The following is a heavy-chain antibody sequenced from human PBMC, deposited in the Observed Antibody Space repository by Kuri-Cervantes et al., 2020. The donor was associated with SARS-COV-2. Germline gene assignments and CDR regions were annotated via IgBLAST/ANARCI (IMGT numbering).Heavy chain of an antibody. Sequence: GESLKISCAASGFTFSSYGMHWVRQAPGKGLEWVAVISYDGSNKYYADSVKGRFTISRDNFRNIVYLQMNSLRPEDTALYYCTREAYDYNMGFDSWGQGTLVTVSS. V-gene: IGHV3-30*03. CDR1: GFTFSSYG. CDR3: TREAYDYNMGFDS. D-gene: IGHD4-11*01. J-gene: IGHJ4*02. CDR2: ISYDGSNK.